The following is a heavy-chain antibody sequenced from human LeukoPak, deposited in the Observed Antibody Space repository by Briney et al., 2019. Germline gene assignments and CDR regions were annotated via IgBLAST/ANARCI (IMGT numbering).Heavy chain of an antibody. Sequence: SQTLSLTCAVSGGSISSGGYSWSWIRQPPGKGLEWIGYIYHNGSTYYNPSLKSRVTISVDRSKNQFSLKLSSVTAADTAVYYCARVRGIWFGELLGRVYFDYWGQGTLVTVSS. V-gene: IGHV4-30-2*01. CDR3: ARVRGIWFGELLGRVYFDY. CDR2: IYHNGST. D-gene: IGHD3-10*01. CDR1: GGSISSGGYS. J-gene: IGHJ4*02.